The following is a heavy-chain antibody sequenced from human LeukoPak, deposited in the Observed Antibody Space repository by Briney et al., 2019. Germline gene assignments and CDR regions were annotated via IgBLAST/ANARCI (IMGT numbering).Heavy chain of an antibody. CDR2: IYYSGST. J-gene: IGHJ4*02. CDR3: ARDLDGTYSFDY. CDR1: GGSISTYY. V-gene: IGHV4-59*01. Sequence: SETLSLTCTVSGGSISTYYWSWIRQPPGKGLEWIGYIYYSGSTNYNPSLKSRVTISVDTSKNQFSLKLSSVTAADTAVYYCARDLDGTYSFDYWGQGTLVTVSS. D-gene: IGHD5/OR15-5a*01.